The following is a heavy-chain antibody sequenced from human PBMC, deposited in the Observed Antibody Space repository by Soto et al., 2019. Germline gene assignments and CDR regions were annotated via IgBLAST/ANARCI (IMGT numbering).Heavy chain of an antibody. CDR3: TRNGYVAVDY. Sequence: EVELVESGGNLVQPGGSLRLSCAASGFTFSSYSMNWVRQAPGKGLEWVSYISGSSSTTYYADSVKGRFTISRDNAKNSLYLQMNSLRDGDTAVYYCTRNGYVAVDYWGQGTLVTVSS. CDR2: ISGSSSTT. V-gene: IGHV3-48*02. J-gene: IGHJ4*02. D-gene: IGHD5-18*01. CDR1: GFTFSSYS.